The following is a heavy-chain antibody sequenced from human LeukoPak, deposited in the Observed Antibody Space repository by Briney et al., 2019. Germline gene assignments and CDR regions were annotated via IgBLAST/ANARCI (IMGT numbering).Heavy chain of an antibody. V-gene: IGHV3-30*18. Sequence: GGSLRLSCAASGFSFISYGMHWVRQAPGKGLEWVGVISDDGRNKKYADSVKGRFTISRDNSKDTLYPQMNSLRDEDTAVYYCAKRPSDYGDYVTYFDYWGQGTLVTVSS. CDR3: AKRPSDYGDYVTYFDY. CDR2: ISDDGRNK. D-gene: IGHD4-17*01. CDR1: GFSFISYG. J-gene: IGHJ4*02.